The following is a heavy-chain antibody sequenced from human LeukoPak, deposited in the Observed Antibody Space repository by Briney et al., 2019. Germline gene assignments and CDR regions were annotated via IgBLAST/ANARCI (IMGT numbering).Heavy chain of an antibody. CDR3: ARDQTTVVADY. D-gene: IGHD4-23*01. Sequence: SETLSLTCTVSGGSISSSSYYWGWIRQPPGKGLEWIGSIYYSGSTYYNPSLKSRVTISVDTSKNQFSLKLSSVTAADTAVYYCARDQTTVVADYWGQGTLVTVSS. V-gene: IGHV4-39*07. J-gene: IGHJ4*02. CDR1: GGSISSSSYY. CDR2: IYYSGST.